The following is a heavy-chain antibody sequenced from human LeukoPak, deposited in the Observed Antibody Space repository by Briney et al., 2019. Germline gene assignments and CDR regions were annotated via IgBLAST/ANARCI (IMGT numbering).Heavy chain of an antibody. CDR3: ASSGWSRAFDI. V-gene: IGHV1-46*01. D-gene: IGHD6-19*01. Sequence: ASVKVSCKASGGTFSSYAISWVRQAPGQGLEWMGIINPSGGSIRYAQKFQGRVTMTRDTSTSTVYMELSSLRSEDTAVYYCASSGWSRAFDIWGQGTMVTVSS. CDR1: GGTFSSYA. CDR2: INPSGGSI. J-gene: IGHJ3*02.